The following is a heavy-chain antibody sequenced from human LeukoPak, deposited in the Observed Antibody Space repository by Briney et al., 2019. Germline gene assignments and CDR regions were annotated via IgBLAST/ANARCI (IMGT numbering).Heavy chain of an antibody. V-gene: IGHV3-21*04. D-gene: IGHD4-17*01. J-gene: IGHJ4*02. CDR1: GFTFSGYS. CDR3: ARDYDYGDYQGY. Sequence: GGSLRLSCAASGFTFSGYSMNWVRQAPGKGLEWVSSISSSSSYIYYADSVKGRFTISRDNAKNSLYLQMNSLRAEDTALYYCARDYDYGDYQGYWGQGTLVTVSS. CDR2: ISSSSSYI.